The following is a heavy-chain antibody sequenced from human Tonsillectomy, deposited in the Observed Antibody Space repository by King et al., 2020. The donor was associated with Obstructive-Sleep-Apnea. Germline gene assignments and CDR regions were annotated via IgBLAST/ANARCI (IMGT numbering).Heavy chain of an antibody. D-gene: IGHD2-2*01. CDR1: GYTFTSYG. V-gene: IGHV1-18*04. Sequence: VQLVQSGAEVKKPGASVKVSCKASGYTFTSYGISWVRQAPGQGLEWMGWISAYNGNTNYAQKLQGRVTMTTDTSTSTAYMELRSLRSDDTAVYYCARTPGYTSLDPNYYYYGMDVWGQGTTVTVSS. CDR3: ARTPGYTSLDPNYYYYGMDV. CDR2: ISAYNGNT. J-gene: IGHJ6*02.